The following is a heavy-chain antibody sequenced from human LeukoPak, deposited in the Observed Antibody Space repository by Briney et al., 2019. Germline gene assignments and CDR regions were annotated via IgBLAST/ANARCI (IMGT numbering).Heavy chain of an antibody. CDR3: AKGPLRGTAAAIDY. CDR2: SYDGRNK. D-gene: IGHD2-2*01. J-gene: IGHJ4*02. V-gene: IGHV3-30*18. CDR1: GFIFSHYG. Sequence: GGSLRLSCAASGFIFSHYGMHWVRQAPGKGLEWVAVSYDGRNKHYPDSVKGRFTISRDISTDTLWLQMDSLRTEDTAVYYCAKGPLRGTAAAIDYWGQGTLVTDSS.